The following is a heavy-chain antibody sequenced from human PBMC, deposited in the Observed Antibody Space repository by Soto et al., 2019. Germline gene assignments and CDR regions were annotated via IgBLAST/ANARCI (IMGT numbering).Heavy chain of an antibody. Sequence: QVQLQESGPGLVKPSQTLSLTCTVSGGSISSGGYYWSWIRQHPGKGLEWIGYIYYSGSTYYNPSLKSRVTISVDTSKNQFCLKLSSVTAADTAVYYCARGYSSGWYGWFDPWGQGTLVTVSS. CDR2: IYYSGST. D-gene: IGHD6-19*01. CDR1: GGSISSGGYY. V-gene: IGHV4-31*03. CDR3: ARGYSSGWYGWFDP. J-gene: IGHJ5*02.